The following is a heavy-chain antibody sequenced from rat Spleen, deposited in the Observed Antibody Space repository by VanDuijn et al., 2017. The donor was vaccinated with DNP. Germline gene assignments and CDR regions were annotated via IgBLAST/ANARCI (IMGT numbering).Heavy chain of an antibody. CDR2: INNDGGST. V-gene: IGHV5-58*01. D-gene: IGHD1-6*01. J-gene: IGHJ3*01. Sequence: EVLLVETGGGLVQPGRSLKLSCVASGFTFSSYWMYWIRQTPGKGLEWLASINNDGGSTYYPESVKGRFTISRDNAKSSLYLQMNSLRSEDTATYYCARQRVMYTTATGFAYWGQGTLVTVSS. CDR3: ARQRVMYTTATGFAY. CDR1: GFTFSSYW.